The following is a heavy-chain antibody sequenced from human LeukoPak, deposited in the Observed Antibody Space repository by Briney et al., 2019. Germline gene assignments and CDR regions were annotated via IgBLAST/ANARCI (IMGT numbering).Heavy chain of an antibody. D-gene: IGHD2-2*01. J-gene: IGHJ5*02. CDR3: TRDRRYCSTTSCTGSWFDP. CDR1: GFTFGDYA. CDR2: IRSKAYGGTT. V-gene: IGHV3-49*04. Sequence: PGGSLRLSCTASGFTFGDYAMSWVRQAPGKGLEWVGFIRSKAYGGTTEYAASVKGRLTISRDDSKSISYLQMYSLNTEDTAVYYCTRDRRYCSTTSCTGSWFDPWGQGTLVTVSS.